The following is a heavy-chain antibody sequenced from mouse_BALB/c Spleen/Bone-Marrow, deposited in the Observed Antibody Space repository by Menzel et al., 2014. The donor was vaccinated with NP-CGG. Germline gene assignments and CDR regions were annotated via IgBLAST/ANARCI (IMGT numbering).Heavy chain of an antibody. CDR1: GFNIKDTY. CDR2: IDPANGNT. Sequence: EVKLVESGAELVKPGASVKLSCTASGFNIKDTYMHWVKQRPEQGLEWIGRIDPANGNTKYDPRFQGKATITADTSSNTAYLQLNNQTSEDTAVYYCARVRFIRIRGLDDWGEGTTVTVSS. V-gene: IGHV14-3*02. J-gene: IGHJ2*01. D-gene: IGHD1-1*01. CDR3: ARVRFIRIRGLDD.